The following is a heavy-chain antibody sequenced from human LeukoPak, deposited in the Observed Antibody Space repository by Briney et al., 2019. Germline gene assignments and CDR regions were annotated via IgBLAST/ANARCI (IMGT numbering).Heavy chain of an antibody. CDR1: GYTFTGYY. V-gene: IGHV1-2*02. CDR3: ARASFSYYYGSGSYDY. CDR2: INPNSGGT. J-gene: IGHJ4*02. D-gene: IGHD3-10*01. Sequence: ASVKVSCKASGYTFTGYYMHWVRQAPGQGLEWMGWINPNSGGTNYAQKFQGRVTMTRDTSISTAYMELSRLRSDDTAVYYCARASFSYYYGSGSYDYWGQGTLVTVSS.